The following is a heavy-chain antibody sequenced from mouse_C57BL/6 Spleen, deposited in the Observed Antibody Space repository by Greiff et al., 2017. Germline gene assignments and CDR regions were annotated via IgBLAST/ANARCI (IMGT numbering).Heavy chain of an antibody. CDR1: GYTFTSYW. D-gene: IGHD2-3*01. Sequence: VQLQQPGAELVKPGASVKLSCKASGYTFTSYWMQWVKQRPGQGLEWIGEIDPSDSYTNYNQKFKGKATLTVDTSSSTAYMQLSSLTSEDSAVYYCARGGYDGYYPFAYWGQGTLVTVSA. CDR3: ARGGYDGYYPFAY. V-gene: IGHV1-50*01. CDR2: IDPSDSYT. J-gene: IGHJ3*01.